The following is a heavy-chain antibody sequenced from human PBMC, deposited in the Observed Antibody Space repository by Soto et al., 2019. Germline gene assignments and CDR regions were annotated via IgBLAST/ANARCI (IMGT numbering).Heavy chain of an antibody. Sequence: EVQLVESGGGLVQPGGSLRVYCAASGFTFSSYSINWVRQAPGKGLEWVSYISGSSTIYYADSVKGRFTISRDNAKNSLYLQMNSLRDEYTAVYYCARVELGLFGMDVWGQGTTVTVSS. CDR2: ISGSSTI. CDR3: ARVELGLFGMDV. J-gene: IGHJ6*02. CDR1: GFTFSSYS. V-gene: IGHV3-48*02. D-gene: IGHD3-16*01.